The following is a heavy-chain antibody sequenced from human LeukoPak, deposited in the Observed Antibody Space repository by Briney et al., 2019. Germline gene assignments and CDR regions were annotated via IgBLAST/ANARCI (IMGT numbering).Heavy chain of an antibody. D-gene: IGHD4-11*01. J-gene: IGHJ6*02. CDR3: ARSYSNHLIGMDV. CDR2: IYSGGST. V-gene: IGHV3-66*01. Sequence: GGSLRLSCAASGFTVSSYYMTWVRQAPGKGLEWVSVIYSGGSTDYADSVKGRVAISRDNSNNTVFLQMNIVRAEDTAVYYCARSYSNHLIGMDVWGQGTTVTVSS. CDR1: GFTVSSYY.